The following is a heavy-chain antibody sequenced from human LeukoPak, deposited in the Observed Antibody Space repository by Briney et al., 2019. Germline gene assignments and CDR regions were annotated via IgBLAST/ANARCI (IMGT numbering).Heavy chain of an antibody. J-gene: IGHJ4*02. CDR1: GYTFTGYY. CDR2: INPNSGGT. Sequence: VASVKVSCKASGYTFTGYYMHWVRQAPGQGVEWMGWINPNSGGTNYAQKFQGRVTMTRDTSISTAYMELSRLRSDDTAVYYCARRGMVRGVMFDYWGQGTLVTVSS. D-gene: IGHD3-10*01. CDR3: ARRGMVRGVMFDY. V-gene: IGHV1-2*02.